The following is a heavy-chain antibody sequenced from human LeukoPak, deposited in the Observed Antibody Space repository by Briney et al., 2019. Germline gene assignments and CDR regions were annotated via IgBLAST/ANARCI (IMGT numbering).Heavy chain of an antibody. CDR3: ARVGNYYDSSGYYPKFDY. CDR2: MNPNSGNT. V-gene: IGHV1-8*01. D-gene: IGHD3-22*01. J-gene: IGHJ4*02. CDR1: GYTFTSYD. Sequence: ASVKVSCKASGYTFTSYDINWVRQATGQGLEWMGWMNPNSGNTGYAQKFQGRVTMTRNTSISTAYKELSSLRSEDTAVYYCARVGNYYDSSGYYPKFDYWGQGTLVTVSS.